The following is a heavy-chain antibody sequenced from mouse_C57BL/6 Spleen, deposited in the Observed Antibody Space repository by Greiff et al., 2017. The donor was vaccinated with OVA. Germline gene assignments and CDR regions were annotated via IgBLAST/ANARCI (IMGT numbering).Heavy chain of an antibody. D-gene: IGHD4-1*01. CDR3: ARTGTKDYFDY. CDR2: IYPGSGST. CDR1: GYTFTSYW. J-gene: IGHJ2*01. Sequence: VQLQQPGAELVKPGASVKMSCKASGYTFTSYWITWVKQRPGQGLEWIGDIYPGSGSTNYNEKFKSKATLTADTSSSTAYMQLSSLTSEDSAVYYCARTGTKDYFDYWGQGTTLTVSS. V-gene: IGHV1-55*01.